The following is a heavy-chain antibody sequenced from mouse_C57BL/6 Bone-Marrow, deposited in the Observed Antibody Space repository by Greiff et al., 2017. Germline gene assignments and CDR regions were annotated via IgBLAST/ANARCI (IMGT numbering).Heavy chain of an antibody. CDR3: AKDYYGSSYGYGRDD. CDR2: IYPGSGST. J-gene: IGHJ4*01. CDR1: GYTFTSYW. V-gene: IGHV1-55*01. D-gene: IGHD1-1*01. Sequence: VQLQQPGAELVKPGASVKMSCTASGYTFTSYWITWVKQRPGQGLEWIGDIYPGSGSTNSNEKFKSKAPLTVDPSSSTAYMQLSSLTSEDTAVYYCAKDYYGSSYGYGRDDWGQGTSVTVSS.